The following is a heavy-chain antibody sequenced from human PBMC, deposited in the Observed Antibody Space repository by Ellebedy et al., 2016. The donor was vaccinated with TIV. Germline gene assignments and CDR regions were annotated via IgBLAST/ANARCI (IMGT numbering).Heavy chain of an antibody. D-gene: IGHD1-14*01. Sequence: GGSLRLXXAASGFTFSDYYMSWIRQAPGKGLEWVSYISSSSSYTNYADSVKGRFTISRDNAKNSLYLQMNSLRAEDTAVYYCARPNGAGRPEYYFDYWGQGTLVTVSS. CDR2: ISSSSSYT. CDR3: ARPNGAGRPEYYFDY. V-gene: IGHV3-11*06. CDR1: GFTFSDYY. J-gene: IGHJ4*02.